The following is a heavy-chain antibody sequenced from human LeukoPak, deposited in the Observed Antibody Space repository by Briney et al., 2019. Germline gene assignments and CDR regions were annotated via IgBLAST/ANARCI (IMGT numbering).Heavy chain of an antibody. CDR3: ARAPARGLGEYWSDP. J-gene: IGHJ5*02. V-gene: IGHV1-18*01. CDR1: GYTFTSYG. D-gene: IGHD1-26*01. CDR2: ISAYNGNT. Sequence: ASVKVSCKASGYTFTSYGISWVRQAPGQGLEWMGWISAYNGNTNYAQKLQGRVTMTTDTSTSTAYMELRSLRSDDTAVYYCARAPARGLGEYWSDPWGQGTLVTVSS.